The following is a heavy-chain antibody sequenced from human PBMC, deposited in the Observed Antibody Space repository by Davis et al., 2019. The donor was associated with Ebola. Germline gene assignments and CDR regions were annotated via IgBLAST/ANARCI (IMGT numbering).Heavy chain of an antibody. D-gene: IGHD6-13*01. J-gene: IGHJ4*02. Sequence: AASVKVSCKASGFSFTDYGITWVRQAPGQGLEFMGWISAYTGHTNYAQNFQGGIAMTIDTSTNTLYMELRSLRSDDTAMYYCVRSNSWYGDYWGRGTPVTVSS. CDR2: ISAYTGHT. CDR3: VRSNSWYGDY. V-gene: IGHV1-18*04. CDR1: GFSFTDYG.